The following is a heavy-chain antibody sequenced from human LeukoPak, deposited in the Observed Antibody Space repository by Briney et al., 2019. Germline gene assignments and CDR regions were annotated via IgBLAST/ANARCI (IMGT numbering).Heavy chain of an antibody. CDR1: GYSISSGYY. D-gene: IGHD3-10*01. Sequence: SETLSLTCTVSGYSISSGYYWGWIRQPPGKGLEWIGSIYHSGSTYYNPSLKSRVTISVDTSKNQFSLKLSSVTAADTAVYYCASGSGSYHYYYMDVWGKGTTVTVSS. CDR2: IYHSGST. V-gene: IGHV4-38-2*02. CDR3: ASGSGSYHYYYMDV. J-gene: IGHJ6*03.